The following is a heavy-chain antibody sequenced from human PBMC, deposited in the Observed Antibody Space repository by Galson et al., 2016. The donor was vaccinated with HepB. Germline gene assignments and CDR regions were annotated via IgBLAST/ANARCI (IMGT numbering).Heavy chain of an antibody. CDR1: GFLFGTFG. V-gene: IGHV3-23*01. CDR2: ISGSGGRT. J-gene: IGHJ2*01. Sequence: SLRLSCAGSGFLFGTFGVHWVRQAPGKGLEWVSGISGSGGRTFYADSVKGRFTISRDNSKNTLYLQMNSLRAEDMALYHCAKRRGEEMTIFGVEHTKGNLWYFDLWGRGTLVIVSS. CDR3: AKRRGEEMTIFGVEHTKGNLWYFDL. D-gene: IGHD3-3*01.